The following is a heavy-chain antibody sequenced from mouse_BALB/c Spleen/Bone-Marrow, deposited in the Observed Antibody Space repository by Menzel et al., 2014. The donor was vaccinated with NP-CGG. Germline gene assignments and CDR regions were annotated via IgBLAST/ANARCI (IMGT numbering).Heavy chain of an antibody. Sequence: EVQLVESGGGLVEPGGSLKLSCAASGFTFSSYAMSWVRQTPEKRLEWVASISSGGSTYYPDSVKGRFTISRDNARNILYLQMSSLRSEDTAMYYCAREGDGYDPAWFAYWGQGTLVTVSA. CDR2: ISSGGST. V-gene: IGHV5-6-5*01. D-gene: IGHD2-2*01. CDR1: GFTFSSYA. CDR3: AREGDGYDPAWFAY. J-gene: IGHJ3*01.